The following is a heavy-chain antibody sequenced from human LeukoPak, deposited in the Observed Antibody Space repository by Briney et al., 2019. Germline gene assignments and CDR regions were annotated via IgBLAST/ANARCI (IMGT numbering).Heavy chain of an antibody. V-gene: IGHV3-7*01. D-gene: IGHD2-2*01. CDR2: IKPDGSEK. J-gene: IGHJ4*02. CDR3: ATGYCTSTTCYRSRFDY. Sequence: GGSLRLSCAASGFTFSSYWMSWVRQAPGKGLEWVANIKPDGSEKYYVDSVKGRFTISRDNAKNSLYLRINSLRAEDTAVFYCATGYCTSTTCYRSRFDYWGQGTLVTVSS. CDR1: GFTFSSYW.